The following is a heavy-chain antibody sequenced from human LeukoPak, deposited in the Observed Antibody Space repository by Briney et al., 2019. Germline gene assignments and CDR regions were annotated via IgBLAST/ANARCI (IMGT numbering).Heavy chain of an antibody. CDR2: IKQDGSEK. Sequence: GGSLRLSCAASGFTFSSYWMSWVRQAPGKGLEWVANIKQDGSEKYYADSVKGRFTISRDNSKNTLYLQMNSLRAEDTAVYYCARPPNSGSYSGYFDYWGQGTLVTVSS. CDR3: ARPPNSGSYSGYFDY. J-gene: IGHJ4*02. V-gene: IGHV3-7*01. D-gene: IGHD1-26*01. CDR1: GFTFSSYW.